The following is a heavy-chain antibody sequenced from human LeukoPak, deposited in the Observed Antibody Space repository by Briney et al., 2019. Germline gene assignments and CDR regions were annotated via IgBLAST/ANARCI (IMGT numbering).Heavy chain of an antibody. V-gene: IGHV4-39*01. Sequence: SETLSLTCTVSGGSISSSSYYWGWIRQPPGKGLEWIGSIYYSGSTYYNPSLKSRVTISVDTSKNQFSLKLSSVTAADTAVYYCARRVLEGLTIFGVVAYWGQGTLVTVSS. CDR3: ARRVLEGLTIFGVVAY. CDR2: IYYSGST. J-gene: IGHJ4*02. CDR1: GGSISSSSYY. D-gene: IGHD3-3*01.